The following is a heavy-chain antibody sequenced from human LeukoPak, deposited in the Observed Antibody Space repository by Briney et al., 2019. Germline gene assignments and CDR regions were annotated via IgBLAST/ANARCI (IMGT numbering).Heavy chain of an antibody. D-gene: IGHD6-13*01. CDR2: IYYSGST. Sequence: PSETLSLTCTVSGGSISSSSYYWGWIRQPPGKGLEWIGSIYYSGSTYYNPSLKSRVTISVDTSKNQFSLKLSSVTAADTAVYYCAKRSSSSWSAFDYWGQGALVTVSS. J-gene: IGHJ4*02. V-gene: IGHV4-39*07. CDR1: GGSISSSSYY. CDR3: AKRSSSSWSAFDY.